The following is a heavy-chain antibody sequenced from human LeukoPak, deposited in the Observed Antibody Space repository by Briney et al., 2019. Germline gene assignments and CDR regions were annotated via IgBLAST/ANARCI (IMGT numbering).Heavy chain of an antibody. Sequence: PSETLSLTCAVYGGSFSGYYWSWIRQPPGKGLEWIGEINQSGSTNYNPSLKSRVTISVDTSKNQFSLKLSSVTAADTAVYYCAGSDLGYCSGGSCYSPWFDPWGQGTLVTVSS. CDR1: GGSFSGYY. J-gene: IGHJ5*02. V-gene: IGHV4-34*01. CDR2: INQSGST. D-gene: IGHD2-15*01. CDR3: AGSDLGYCSGGSCYSPWFDP.